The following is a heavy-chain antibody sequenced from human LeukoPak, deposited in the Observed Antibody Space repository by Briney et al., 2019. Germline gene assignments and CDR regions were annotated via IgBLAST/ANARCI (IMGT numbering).Heavy chain of an antibody. V-gene: IGHV3-33*01. J-gene: IGHJ4*02. Sequence: GGSLRLSFEASGFTLSSYGMHWVRRAPAKGLGWVAVIWYDGSNKYYADSVKGRFTISRDNSKNTLYLQMNSLRAEDTALYYCARDSSGYDYGGADYWGQGTLVTVSS. CDR3: ARDSSGYDYGGADY. CDR2: IWYDGSNK. CDR1: GFTLSSYG. D-gene: IGHD5-12*01.